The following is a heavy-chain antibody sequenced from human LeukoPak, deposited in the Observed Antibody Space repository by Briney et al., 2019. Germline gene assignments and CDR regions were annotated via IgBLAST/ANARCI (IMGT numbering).Heavy chain of an antibody. CDR2: ISGSGGST. D-gene: IGHD6-13*01. Sequence: GGSLRLSCAASGFTFSSYAMSWVRQAPGKGLEWVSAISGSGGSTYYADSVKGRFTISRDNSKDTLYLQMDSLRAEDTAVYYCAKGAYSSNWFWFDPWGQGTLVTVSS. J-gene: IGHJ5*02. CDR1: GFTFSSYA. CDR3: AKGAYSSNWFWFDP. V-gene: IGHV3-23*01.